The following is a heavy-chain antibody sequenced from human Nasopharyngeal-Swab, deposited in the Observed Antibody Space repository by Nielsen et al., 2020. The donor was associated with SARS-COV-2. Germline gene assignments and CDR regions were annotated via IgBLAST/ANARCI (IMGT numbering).Heavy chain of an antibody. CDR2: ISGSGGST. J-gene: IGHJ2*01. Sequence: LSLTCAASGLTFSEFAMSWVRQAPGKGLEWVSSISGSGGSTFYADSVKGRFSISRDNSKNTLFLQMNSLSAEDTAVYYCARGFSSSFAFWYFDLWGRGTL. CDR1: GLTFSEFA. D-gene: IGHD6-19*01. CDR3: ARGFSSSFAFWYFDL. V-gene: IGHV3-23*01.